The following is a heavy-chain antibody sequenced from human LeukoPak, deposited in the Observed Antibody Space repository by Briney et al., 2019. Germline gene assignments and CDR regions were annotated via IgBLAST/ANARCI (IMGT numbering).Heavy chain of an antibody. CDR2: TYYRSEWNN. CDR3: ARAPYSSSNLDY. J-gene: IGHJ4*02. Sequence: SQTLSLTCVISGDSVSSNSAAWNWIRQSPSRGLEWLERTYYRSEWNNDYSPSVKSRLTINPDTSTNQFSLQLNSVTPEDTAIYYCARAPYSSSNLDYWGQGTLVTVSS. CDR1: GDSVSSNSAA. V-gene: IGHV6-1*01. D-gene: IGHD6-6*01.